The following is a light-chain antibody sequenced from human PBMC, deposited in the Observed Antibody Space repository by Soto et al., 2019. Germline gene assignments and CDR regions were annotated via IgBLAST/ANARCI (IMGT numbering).Light chain of an antibody. CDR3: QHYNNWPPGT. CDR2: HAS. Sequence: EIVMTQSPATLSVSPGERATLSFRASQSVASKLAWYQQKPGQAPRLLIYHASIRATGIPARFSGSGSGTEFTLTISSLQSEDSAIYYCQHYNNWPPGTFGRGTKVEIK. CDR1: QSVASK. V-gene: IGKV3-15*01. J-gene: IGKJ1*01.